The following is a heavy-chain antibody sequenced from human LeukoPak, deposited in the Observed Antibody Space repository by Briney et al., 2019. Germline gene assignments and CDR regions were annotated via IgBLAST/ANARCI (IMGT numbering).Heavy chain of an antibody. V-gene: IGHV3-48*04. CDR1: GFTFSSYS. CDR2: ISSSSTI. CDR3: AKDRPDYGDASDAFDI. J-gene: IGHJ3*02. D-gene: IGHD4-17*01. Sequence: GGSLRLSCAASGFTFSSYSMNWVRQAPGKGLEWVSYISSSSTIYYADSVKGRFTISRDNAKNSLYLQMNSLRAEDTAVYYCAKDRPDYGDASDAFDIWGQGTMVTVSS.